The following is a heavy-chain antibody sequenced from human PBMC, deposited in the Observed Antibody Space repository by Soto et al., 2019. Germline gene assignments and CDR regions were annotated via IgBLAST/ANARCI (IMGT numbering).Heavy chain of an antibody. CDR3: ASTFDYYGMDV. V-gene: IGHV4-38-2*01. Sequence: PSETLSLTCAVSGYSIASGYYWAWIRQSPGKGLEWIGSIYHAGSVYYNPSLNSRVAVSLDTSKNHFSLKLTSVTAADTAVYYCASTFDYYGMDVWGQGTTVTVSS. CDR2: IYHAGSV. J-gene: IGHJ6*02. CDR1: GYSIASGYY.